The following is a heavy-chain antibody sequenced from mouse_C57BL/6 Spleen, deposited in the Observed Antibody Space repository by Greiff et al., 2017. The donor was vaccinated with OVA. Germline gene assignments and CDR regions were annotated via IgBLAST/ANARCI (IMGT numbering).Heavy chain of an antibody. V-gene: IGHV1-69*01. CDR2: IDPSDSYT. J-gene: IGHJ2*01. CDR1: GYTFTSYW. D-gene: IGHD1-1*02. Sequence: QVQLQQPGAELVMPGASVKLSCKASGYTFTSYWMHWVKQRPGQGLEWIGEIDPSDSYTNYNQKFKGKSTLTVDKSSSTAYMQLSSLTSEDAAVYYCARNAGGGYVDDWGQGTTLTVSS. CDR3: ARNAGGGYVDD.